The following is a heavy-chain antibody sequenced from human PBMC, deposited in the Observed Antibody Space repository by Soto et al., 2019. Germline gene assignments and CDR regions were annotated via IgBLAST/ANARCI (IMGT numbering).Heavy chain of an antibody. CDR2: IIPILGIA. CDR1: GGTFSSYT. Sequence: SVKVSCKASGGTFSSYTISWVRQAPGQGLEWMGRIIPILGIANYAQKFQGRVTITADKSTSTAYMELSSLRSEDTAVYYCARNLGYCSSTSCSTPLYYFDYWGQGTLVTVSS. D-gene: IGHD2-2*01. J-gene: IGHJ4*02. CDR3: ARNLGYCSSTSCSTPLYYFDY. V-gene: IGHV1-69*02.